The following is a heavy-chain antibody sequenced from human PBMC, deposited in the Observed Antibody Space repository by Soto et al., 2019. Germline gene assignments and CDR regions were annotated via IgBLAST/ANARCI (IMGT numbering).Heavy chain of an antibody. CDR3: ARAGYSSSWVWDYYMDV. Sequence: GGSLRLSCAASGFTFSDYYMSWIRQAPGKGLEWVSYISSSGSTIYYADSVKGQFTISRDNAKNSLYLQMNSLRAEDTAVYYCARAGYSSSWVWDYYMDVWGKGTTVTVSS. CDR2: ISSSGSTI. V-gene: IGHV3-11*01. CDR1: GFTFSDYY. J-gene: IGHJ6*03. D-gene: IGHD6-13*01.